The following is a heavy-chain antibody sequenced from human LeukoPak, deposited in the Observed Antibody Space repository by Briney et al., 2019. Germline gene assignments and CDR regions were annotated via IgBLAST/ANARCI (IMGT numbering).Heavy chain of an antibody. D-gene: IGHD2-2*01. Sequence: GGSLRLSCAASGFTFSSYWMSWVRQAPGKGLEWVANIKQDGSEKYYVDSVKGRFTISRDNAKNSLYLQMNSLRAEDTAVYYCATSDCSSTSCYPKPSYNWFDPWGQGTLVTVSS. CDR3: ATSDCSSTSCYPKPSYNWFDP. V-gene: IGHV3-7*01. CDR2: IKQDGSEK. CDR1: GFTFSSYW. J-gene: IGHJ5*02.